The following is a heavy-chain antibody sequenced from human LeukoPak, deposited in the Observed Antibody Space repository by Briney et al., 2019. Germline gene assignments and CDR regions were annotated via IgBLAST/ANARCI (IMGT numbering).Heavy chain of an antibody. Sequence: SVKVSCKASGGTFSSYAISWVRQAHGQGLEWMGRIIPIFGTANYAQKFQGRVTITTDESTSTAYMELNSLRSEDTAVYYCARNIAMAGIWFDPWGQGTLVTVSS. V-gene: IGHV1-69*05. J-gene: IGHJ5*02. CDR2: IIPIFGTA. CDR1: GGTFSSYA. D-gene: IGHD6-19*01. CDR3: ARNIAMAGIWFDP.